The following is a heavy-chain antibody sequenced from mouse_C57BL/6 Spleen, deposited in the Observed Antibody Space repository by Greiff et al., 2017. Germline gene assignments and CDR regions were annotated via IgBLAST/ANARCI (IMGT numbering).Heavy chain of an antibody. CDR1: GYTFTSYW. V-gene: IGHV1-59*01. CDR2: IDPSDSYT. Sequence: QVQLQQPGAALVRPGTSVKLSCKASGYTFTSYWMHWVKQRPGQGLEWIGVIDPSDSYTNYNQKFKGKATWTVDTSSSTAYMQLSSLTSEDSAVYYCARRGATYFDHWGQGTTLTVSS. CDR3: ARRGATYFDH. D-gene: IGHD3-1*01. J-gene: IGHJ2*01.